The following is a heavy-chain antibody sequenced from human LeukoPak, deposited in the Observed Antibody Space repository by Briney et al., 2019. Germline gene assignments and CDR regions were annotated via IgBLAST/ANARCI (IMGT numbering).Heavy chain of an antibody. CDR1: GYSISSGYY. D-gene: IGHD3-9*01. CDR2: IYHSGST. Sequence: SETLSLTCTVSGYSISSGYYWGWIRQPPGKGLEWIGSIYHSGSTYYNPSLKSRVTLSTDTSKNQFSLRLSSVTAADTAVYYCARVSGYYKGWFDPWGQGTLVTVSS. V-gene: IGHV4-38-2*02. J-gene: IGHJ5*02. CDR3: ARVSGYYKGWFDP.